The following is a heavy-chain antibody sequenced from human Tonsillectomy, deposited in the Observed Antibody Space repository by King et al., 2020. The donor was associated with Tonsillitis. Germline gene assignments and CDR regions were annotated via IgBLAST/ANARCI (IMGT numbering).Heavy chain of an antibody. V-gene: IGHV3-48*02. CDR3: ARAGSAVGYCSSTSCYGAFDI. CDR1: GFTFSSYS. CDR2: ISSSSSTI. Sequence: VQLVESRGGLVQPGGSLRLSCAASGFTFSSYSMNWVRQAPGKGLEWVSYISSSSSTIYYADSVKGRFTISRDNAKNSLYLQMNSLRDEDTAVYYCARAGSAVGYCSSTSCYGAFDIWGQGTMVTVSS. D-gene: IGHD2-2*01. J-gene: IGHJ3*02.